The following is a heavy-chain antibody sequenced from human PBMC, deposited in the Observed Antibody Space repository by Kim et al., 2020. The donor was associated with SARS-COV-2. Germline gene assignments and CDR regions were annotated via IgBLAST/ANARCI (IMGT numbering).Heavy chain of an antibody. CDR2: INGGNGDT. CDR1: GYTFTLYA. J-gene: IGHJ4*02. D-gene: IGHD2-21*02. Sequence: ASVKVSCKASGYTFTLYAMQWVRQAPGQRPEWMGYINGGNGDTKYSQNFQGRVTFTRDTSATTFYMELSSLRSEDTAVYYCARDLLSDCEFFLDYWGQG. V-gene: IGHV1-3*01. CDR3: ARDLLSDCEFFLDY.